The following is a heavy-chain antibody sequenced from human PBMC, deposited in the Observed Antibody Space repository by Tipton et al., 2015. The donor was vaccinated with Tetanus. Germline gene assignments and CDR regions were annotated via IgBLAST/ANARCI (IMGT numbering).Heavy chain of an antibody. V-gene: IGHV3-33*01. D-gene: IGHD2-15*01. Sequence: CAASGFIFSSYGIHWVRQAPGKGLEWVAVSWYDGTGKYCADSVKGRFTISRDNSKNTLYLQMNSLRAEDTAVYYCAREADCSGGSCFSGDFDNWGQGTQVTVSS. CDR3: AREADCSGGSCFSGDFDN. CDR2: SWYDGTGK. CDR1: GFIFSSYG. J-gene: IGHJ4*02.